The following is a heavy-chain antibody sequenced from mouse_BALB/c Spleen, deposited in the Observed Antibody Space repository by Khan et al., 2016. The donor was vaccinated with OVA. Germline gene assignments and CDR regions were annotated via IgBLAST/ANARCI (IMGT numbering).Heavy chain of an antibody. D-gene: IGHD1-1*01. CDR1: GYSFTAYY. CDR3: LRSLYYYGSAYEGFAY. CDR2: INPNTDNT. Sequence: VQLQQSGPDLVKTGASVKISCKASGYSFTAYYMNWVKLSHGKSLECIGRINPNTDNTNYNQKFKGKAILTVDKSSSTAYMELSSLTSEDSAVYYCLRSLYYYGSAYEGFAYWGQGTLVTVSA. V-gene: IGHV1-26*01. J-gene: IGHJ3*01.